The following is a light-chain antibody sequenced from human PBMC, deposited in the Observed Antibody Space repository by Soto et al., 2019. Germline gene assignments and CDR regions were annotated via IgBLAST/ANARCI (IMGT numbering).Light chain of an antibody. V-gene: IGLV1-40*01. J-gene: IGLJ7*01. CDR3: AAWDDNLDGPV. Sequence: QSVLTQPPSVSGAPGQRVTISCTGSSSNIGAGYDVHWYQQLPGTAPKLLIYSTDQRPSGVPDRFSGSKSGTSASLAISGLQSDDEADYYCAAWDDNLDGPVFGGGTQLTVL. CDR2: STD. CDR1: SSNIGAGYD.